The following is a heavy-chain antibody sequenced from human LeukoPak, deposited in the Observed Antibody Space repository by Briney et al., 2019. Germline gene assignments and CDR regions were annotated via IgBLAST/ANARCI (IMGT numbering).Heavy chain of an antibody. D-gene: IGHD1-1*01. CDR2: ISSRGSAI. CDR1: GFTFSSYE. J-gene: IGHJ3*02. Sequence: PGGSLRLSCAASGFTFSSYEMNWVRQAPGKGLEWVSYISSRGSAIYYADSVKGRFTISRANAKNSLYLQMNSLRADDTAVYYCARGGHDPGIPFDIWGQGTMVTVSS. CDR3: ARGGHDPGIPFDI. V-gene: IGHV3-48*03.